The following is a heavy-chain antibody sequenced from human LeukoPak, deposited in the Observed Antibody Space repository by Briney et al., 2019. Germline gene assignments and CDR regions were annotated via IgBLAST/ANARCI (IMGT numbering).Heavy chain of an antibody. J-gene: IGHJ5*01. Sequence: ASVTVSCKASGYTFTSYDSNWVRQATGKGLEWMGWMNPNSGNKCYAQKFQGRVSMPRNTYISTAYMELSSLRSEDTAVYYCARSPSKRITMVRGVIPIDSWGQGTLVTVSS. CDR3: ARSPSKRITMVRGVIPIDS. CDR2: MNPNSGNK. CDR1: GYTFTSYD. D-gene: IGHD3-10*01. V-gene: IGHV1-8*01.